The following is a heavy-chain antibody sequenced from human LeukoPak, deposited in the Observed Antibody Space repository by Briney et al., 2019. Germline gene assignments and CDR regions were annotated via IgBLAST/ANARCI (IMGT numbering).Heavy chain of an antibody. CDR1: GFTFSSYA. CDR2: ITNSGGGT. CDR3: AKGRLRYFDLPLDY. D-gene: IGHD3-9*01. Sequence: GGSLRLSCAASGFTFSSYAMSWVRQAPGKGLKWVSTITNSGGGTYYADSVKGRFTISRDNSKNTLYLLMNSLRAEDSAVYYCAKGRLRYFDLPLDYWGQGTLVTVSS. J-gene: IGHJ4*02. V-gene: IGHV3-23*01.